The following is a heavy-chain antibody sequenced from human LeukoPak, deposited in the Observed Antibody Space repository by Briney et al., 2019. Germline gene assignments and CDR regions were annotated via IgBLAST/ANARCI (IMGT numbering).Heavy chain of an antibody. Sequence: GGSLRLSCAASGFTFSSYSMNWVRQAPGKGLEWVSSISSSSSYIYYAYSVKGRFTISRDNAKNSLYLQMNSLRAEDTAVYYCARDDYYYGSGSPIDYWGQGTLVTVSS. J-gene: IGHJ4*02. CDR3: ARDDYYYGSGSPIDY. CDR2: ISSSSSYI. V-gene: IGHV3-21*01. D-gene: IGHD3-10*01. CDR1: GFTFSSYS.